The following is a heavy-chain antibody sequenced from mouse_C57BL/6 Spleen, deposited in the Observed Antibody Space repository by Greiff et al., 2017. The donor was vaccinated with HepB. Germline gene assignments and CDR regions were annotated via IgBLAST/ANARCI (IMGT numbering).Heavy chain of an antibody. CDR3: AREEEFILGMDY. V-gene: IGHV1-59*01. Sequence: QVQLQQPGAELVRPGTSVKLSCKASGYTFTSYWMHWVKQRPGQGLEWIGVIDPSDSYTNYNQKFKGKATLTVDTSSSTAYMQLSSLTSEDSAVYDCAREEEFILGMDYWGQGTSVTVSS. CDR1: GYTFTSYW. CDR2: IDPSDSYT. J-gene: IGHJ4*01. D-gene: IGHD1-1*01.